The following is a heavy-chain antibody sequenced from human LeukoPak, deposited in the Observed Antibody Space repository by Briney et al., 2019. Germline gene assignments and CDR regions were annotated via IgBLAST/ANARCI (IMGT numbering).Heavy chain of an antibody. D-gene: IGHD3-9*01. J-gene: IGHJ1*01. CDR3: ARARAAYFALFQH. Sequence: GGSLRLSCAASGFSISDYYMSWVRQAPGKGLEWISYISSGAGSTIKYADSVKGRFTISRDTAQNSLSLQMNSLRAEDTAVYFCARARAAYFALFQHWGQGSLVIVSS. CDR2: ISSGAGSTI. V-gene: IGHV3-11*01. CDR1: GFSISDYY.